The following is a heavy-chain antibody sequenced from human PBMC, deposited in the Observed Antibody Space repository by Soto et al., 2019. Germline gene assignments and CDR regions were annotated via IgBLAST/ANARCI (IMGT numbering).Heavy chain of an antibody. CDR2: IYYSGST. CDR3: ARVGGCGRTNCYAVDYGLDV. CDR1: GDSISSSYNY. Sequence: QVQLQESGPGLVMSSQTLSLTCTVSGDSISSSYNYWSWVRQQPGKGLEWIGHIYYSGSTYYNPSLKGRLTASVDTSTNQFFLKLTSVTAADTAVYYCARVGGCGRTNCYAVDYGLDVWGQGITVTVSS. D-gene: IGHD2-2*01. V-gene: IGHV4-31*03. J-gene: IGHJ6*02.